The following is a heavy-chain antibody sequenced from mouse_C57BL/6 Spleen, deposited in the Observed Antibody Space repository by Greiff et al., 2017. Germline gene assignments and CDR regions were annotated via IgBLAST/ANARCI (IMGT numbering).Heavy chain of an antibody. CDR3: ARDDDYDENCDY. CDR1: GFTFSSYA. Sequence: EVNVVESGGGLVKPGGSLKLSCAASGFTFSSYAMSWVRQTPEKRLEWVATISDGGSYTYYPDNVKGRFTISRDNAKNNLYLQMSHLKSEDTAMYYCARDDDYDENCDYWGQGTTLTVSS. J-gene: IGHJ2*01. V-gene: IGHV5-4*01. CDR2: ISDGGSYT. D-gene: IGHD2-4*01.